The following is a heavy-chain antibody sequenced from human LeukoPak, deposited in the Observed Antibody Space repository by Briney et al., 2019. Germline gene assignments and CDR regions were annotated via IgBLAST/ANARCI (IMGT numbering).Heavy chain of an antibody. V-gene: IGHV4-59*08. D-gene: IGHD6-19*01. J-gene: IGHJ5*02. CDR3: ARQVRIAVAEDWFDP. CDR1: GDSISSYY. CDR2: IYYSGST. Sequence: SETLSLTCTVSGDSISSYYWSWIRQPPGKGLEWIGYIYYSGSTNYNPSLKSRVTISIDTSKNQFSLKLSSVTAADTAVYYCARQVRIAVAEDWFDPWGQGTLVTVSS.